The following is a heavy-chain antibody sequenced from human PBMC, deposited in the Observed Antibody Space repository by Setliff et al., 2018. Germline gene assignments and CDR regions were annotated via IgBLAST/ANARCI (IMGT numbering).Heavy chain of an antibody. CDR1: GYAFTDNY. J-gene: IGHJ3*01. CDR3: ARSDHLVVDGFDV. Sequence: ASVKVSCKTSGYAFTDNYIHWVRQAPGQGLEWMGWINPKTGGTDLAQKFQGWVSMTRDTSITTAYMELSRLTSDDMAVYFCARSDHLVVDGFDVWGQGTMVTVS. D-gene: IGHD3-16*01. V-gene: IGHV1-2*04. CDR2: INPKTGGT.